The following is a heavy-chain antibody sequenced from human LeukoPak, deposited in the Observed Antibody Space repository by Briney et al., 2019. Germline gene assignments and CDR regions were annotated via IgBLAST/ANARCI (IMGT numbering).Heavy chain of an antibody. D-gene: IGHD1-26*01. Sequence: PGGSLRLSCVASGFTFSNYAMIWLRQAPGKALEWVSVSGSGGDTYYVDSVKGRFTITRDNSKSTLYLQMNSLRAEDTAVYYCAKARGGTYRTYYFDYWGQGTLVTVSS. CDR2: SGSGGDT. CDR1: GFTFSNYA. V-gene: IGHV3-23*01. J-gene: IGHJ4*02. CDR3: AKARGGTYRTYYFDY.